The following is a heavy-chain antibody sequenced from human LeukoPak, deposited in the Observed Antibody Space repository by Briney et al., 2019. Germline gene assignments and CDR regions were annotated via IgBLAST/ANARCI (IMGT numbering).Heavy chain of an antibody. CDR1: GFTFSSYN. CDR2: ITSSSSYI. CDR3: ARDPYSGNYGAYYYYYMDV. J-gene: IGHJ6*03. Sequence: GGSLRLSCAASGFTFSSYNMNWVRQAPGKGLEWVSSITSSSSYIYYADSVKGRFTISRDNAKNSLYLQMDSLRVEDTAEYYCARDPYSGNYGAYYYYYMDVWGKATTVTVSS. D-gene: IGHD1-26*01. V-gene: IGHV3-21*06.